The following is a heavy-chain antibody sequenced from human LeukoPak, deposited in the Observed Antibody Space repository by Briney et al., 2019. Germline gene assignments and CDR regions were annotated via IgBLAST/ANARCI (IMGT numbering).Heavy chain of an antibody. CDR1: GFTFSSYW. V-gene: IGHV3-74*01. CDR3: ARSNQADDY. D-gene: IGHD1-14*01. J-gene: IGHJ4*02. CDR2: INPGGSSI. Sequence: GRSLRLSCAASGFTFSSYWMHWVRQVPGKGLVWVARINPGGSSITYADSVKGRFTISKDNAKNTLYLQMDSLRAEDTGVYYCARSNQADDYWGQGTLVTVSS.